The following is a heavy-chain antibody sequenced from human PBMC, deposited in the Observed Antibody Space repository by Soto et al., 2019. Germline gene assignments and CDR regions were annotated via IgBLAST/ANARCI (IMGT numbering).Heavy chain of an antibody. CDR3: ARRFGLGSGYDYFDY. J-gene: IGHJ4*02. CDR1: GGSISSSSYY. D-gene: IGHD5-12*01. Sequence: SETLSLTCTVSGGSISSSSYYWGWIRQPPGKGLEWIGSIYYSGSTYYNPSLKSRVTISVDTSKNQFSLKLSSVTAADTAVYYCARRFGLGSGYDYFDYWGQGTLVTVSS. V-gene: IGHV4-39*01. CDR2: IYYSGST.